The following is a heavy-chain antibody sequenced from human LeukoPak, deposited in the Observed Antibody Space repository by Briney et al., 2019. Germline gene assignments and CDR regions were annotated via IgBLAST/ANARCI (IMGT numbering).Heavy chain of an antibody. Sequence: SVKVSCKASGYTFTSYAVNWVRQAPGQGLEWMGGIIPIFGTANYAQKFQGRVTITADKSTSTAYMELSSLRSEDTAVYYCARRTATVTTRLLNLAKYYYYYYGMDVWGQGTTVTVSS. D-gene: IGHD4-11*01. CDR3: ARRTATVTTRLLNLAKYYYYYYGMDV. J-gene: IGHJ6*02. V-gene: IGHV1-69*06. CDR2: IIPIFGTA. CDR1: GYTFTSYA.